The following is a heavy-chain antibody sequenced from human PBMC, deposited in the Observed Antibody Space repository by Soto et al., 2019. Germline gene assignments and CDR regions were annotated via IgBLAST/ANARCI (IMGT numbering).Heavy chain of an antibody. CDR2: IYIGRST. CDR3: ARDDGNYYTHFDY. V-gene: IGHV4-4*07. CDR1: GGSISSHY. J-gene: IGHJ4*02. Sequence: SETLSLTCTVSGGSISSHYWSWLRQPAGKGLEWIGRIYIGRSTNYNPSLKSRVTMSVDTSKNQLSLKLSSVTAADTALYYCARDDGNYYTHFDYWGQGTLATVPQ. D-gene: IGHD1-26*01.